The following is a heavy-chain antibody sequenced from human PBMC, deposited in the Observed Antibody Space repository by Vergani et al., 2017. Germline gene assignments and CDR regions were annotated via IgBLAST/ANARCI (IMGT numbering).Heavy chain of an antibody. CDR1: GFTFSSYA. V-gene: IGHV3-30*04. J-gene: IGHJ4*02. CDR2: ISYDGSNK. D-gene: IGHD6-6*01. Sequence: QVQLVESGGGVVQPGRSLRLSCAASGFTFSSYAMHRVRQAPGKGLEWVAVISYDGSNKYYADSVKGRFTISRDNSKNTLYLQMNSLRAEDTAVYYCARGSSPYHQTDYWGLGTLVTVSS. CDR3: ARGSSPYHQTDY.